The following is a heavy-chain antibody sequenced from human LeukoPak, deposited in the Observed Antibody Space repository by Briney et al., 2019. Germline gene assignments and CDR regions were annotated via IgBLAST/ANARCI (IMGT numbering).Heavy chain of an antibody. Sequence: GGSLRLSCAASGFTFSSYWLHRVRQAPGKGLVWVSRIKGDERSTNYADSVKGRFTISRDNAKNTVYLEMNSLRAEDTAVYYCVRGQLWSYYHDYWGQGTLVTVSS. V-gene: IGHV3-74*01. CDR2: IKGDERST. D-gene: IGHD5-18*01. CDR1: GFTFSSYW. J-gene: IGHJ4*02. CDR3: VRGQLWSYYHDY.